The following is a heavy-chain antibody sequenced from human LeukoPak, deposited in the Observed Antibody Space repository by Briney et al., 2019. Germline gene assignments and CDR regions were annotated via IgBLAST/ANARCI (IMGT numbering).Heavy chain of an antibody. CDR1: GFTFSSYG. CDR2: ISYDGSNK. CDR3: AKIWNYYDSSGYPESFDY. D-gene: IGHD3-22*01. V-gene: IGHV3-30*18. Sequence: PGGSLRLSCAASGFTFSSYGMHWVRQAPGKGLEWVAVISYDGSNKYYADSVKGRFTISRDNSKNTLYLQMNSLRAEDTAVYYCAKIWNYYDSSGYPESFDYWGQGTLATVSS. J-gene: IGHJ4*02.